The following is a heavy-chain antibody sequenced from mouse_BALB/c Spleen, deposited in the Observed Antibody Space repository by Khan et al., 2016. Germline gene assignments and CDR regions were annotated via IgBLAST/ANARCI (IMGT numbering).Heavy chain of an antibody. J-gene: IGHJ3*01. V-gene: IGHV1-66*01. CDR3: ARGFGNPAWFAY. CDR1: GYSFTNYY. Sequence: QVRLQQSGPELVKPGASVKISCKASGYSFTNYYIHWVKQRPGQKLEWIGWIFPGSNSSTFNEKFKGKATLTADTSSSTAYMQLSSLTSEDSAVYFCARGFGNPAWFAYWGQGTLVTVSA. CDR2: IFPGSNSS. D-gene: IGHD2-1*01.